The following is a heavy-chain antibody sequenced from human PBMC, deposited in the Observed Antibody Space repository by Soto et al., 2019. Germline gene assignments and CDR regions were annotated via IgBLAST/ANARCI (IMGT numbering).Heavy chain of an antibody. J-gene: IGHJ5*02. CDR3: VRDGTKTLRDWFDP. Sequence: SETLSLTCTVSGASISGFYWSWIRKSAGKGLEWIGRIYATGTTDYNPSLKSRVMMSVDTSKKQFSLKLRSVTAADTAVYYCVRDGTKTLRDWFDPWGQGMSVTVS. V-gene: IGHV4-4*07. CDR1: GASISGFY. D-gene: IGHD1-1*01. CDR2: IYATGTT.